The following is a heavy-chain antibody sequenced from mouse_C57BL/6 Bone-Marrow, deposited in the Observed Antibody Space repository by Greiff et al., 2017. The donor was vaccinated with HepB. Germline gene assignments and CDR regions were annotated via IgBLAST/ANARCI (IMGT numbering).Heavy chain of an antibody. V-gene: IGHV1-5*01. Sequence: EVQLQQSGTVLARPGASVKMSCKTSGYTFTSYWMHWVKQRPGQGLEWIGAIYPGNSDTSYNQKFKGKAKLTAVTSASTAYMELSSLTNEDSAVYYCTRTLDGYYYYAMDYWGQGTSVTVSS. CDR1: GYTFTSYW. D-gene: IGHD2-3*01. CDR2: IYPGNSDT. J-gene: IGHJ4*01. CDR3: TRTLDGYYYYAMDY.